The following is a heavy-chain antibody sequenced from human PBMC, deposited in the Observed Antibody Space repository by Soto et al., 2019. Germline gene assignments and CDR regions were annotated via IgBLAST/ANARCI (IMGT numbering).Heavy chain of an antibody. D-gene: IGHD6-19*01. CDR2: ISGYNGNT. J-gene: IGHJ4*02. CDR3: ARDPLTLHHSRGWYGD. CDR1: GDSFISYG. V-gene: IGHV1-18*04. Sequence: QVQLVQSGREVKQPGASVTVSCKASGDSFISYGISWVRQAPGKGLEWMGWISGYNGNTKYAQKLQGRVTMTTDTSRSTVYMELRSLTSDDTAVYYCARDPLTLHHSRGWYGDWGQATLVTVSS.